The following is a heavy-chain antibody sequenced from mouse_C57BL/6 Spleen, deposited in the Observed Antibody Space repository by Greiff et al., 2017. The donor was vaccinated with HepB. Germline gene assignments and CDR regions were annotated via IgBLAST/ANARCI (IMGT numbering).Heavy chain of an antibody. D-gene: IGHD2-5*01. V-gene: IGHV5-9-1*02. CDR2: ISSGGDYI. CDR1: GFTFSSYA. J-gene: IGHJ2*01. Sequence: EVKLMESGAGLVKPGGSLKLSCAASGFTFSSYAMSWVRQTPEKRLEWVAYISSGGDYIYYADTVKGRFTISRDNARNTLYLQMSSLKSEDTAMYYCTREDYSNYYIDYWGQGTTLTVAS. CDR3: TREDYSNYYIDY.